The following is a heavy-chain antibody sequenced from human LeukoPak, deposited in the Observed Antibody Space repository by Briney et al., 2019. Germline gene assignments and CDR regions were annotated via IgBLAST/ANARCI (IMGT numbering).Heavy chain of an antibody. CDR1: GFSFYTYG. J-gene: IGHJ6*02. D-gene: IGHD6-13*01. V-gene: IGHV3-33*01. CDR2: IWNDGSNK. CDR3: ATEVKAAAGIDTGSYYYNGMDV. Sequence: GGSLRLSCAVSGFSFYTYGIHWVRHAPGKGLEWVAVIWNDGSNKYYADSVKGRFTISRDNSKNTLYLQMNSLRTEDTAVYFCATEVKAAAGIDTGSYYYNGMDVWGQGTTVTVSS.